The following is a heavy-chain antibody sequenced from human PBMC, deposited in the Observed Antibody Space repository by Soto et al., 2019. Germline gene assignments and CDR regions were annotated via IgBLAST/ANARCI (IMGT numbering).Heavy chain of an antibody. V-gene: IGHV4-34*01. Sequence: SETLSLTCAVYGGSFSGYYWSWIRQPPGKGLEWIGEINHSGSTNYNPSLKSRVTISVDTSKNQFSLELSSVTAADTAVYYCARVSPLLWFGDRWFDPWGQGTLVTVSS. CDR3: ARVSPLLWFGDRWFDP. CDR2: INHSGST. CDR1: GGSFSGYY. D-gene: IGHD3-10*01. J-gene: IGHJ5*02.